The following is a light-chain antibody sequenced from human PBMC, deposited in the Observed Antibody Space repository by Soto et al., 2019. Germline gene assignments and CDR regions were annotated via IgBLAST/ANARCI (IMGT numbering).Light chain of an antibody. V-gene: IGLV2-11*01. CDR3: CSYAGSYTFDVV. J-gene: IGLJ2*01. Sequence: QSALTQPRSVSGSPGQSGTISCTGTSSDVGGYNYVSWYQQHPGKAPKFMIYEVSKRTSGVPDRLSGSKSGNTASLTISGLQDEDEADYYCCSYAGSYTFDVVFGGGTKVTVL. CDR1: SSDVGGYNY. CDR2: EVS.